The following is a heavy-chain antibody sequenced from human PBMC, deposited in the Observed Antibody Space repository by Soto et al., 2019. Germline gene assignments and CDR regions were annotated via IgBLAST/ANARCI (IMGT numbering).Heavy chain of an antibody. D-gene: IGHD3-9*01. CDR2: ISAYNGNT. CDR3: ARDGGLRYFDWFANWFDP. V-gene: IGHV1-18*01. J-gene: IGHJ5*02. CDR1: GYTFTSYG. Sequence: ASVKVSCKASGYTFTSYGISWVRQAPGQGLEWMGWISAYNGNTNYAQKLQGRVTMTTDTATSTAYMELRSLRSDDTAVYYCARDGGLRYFDWFANWFDPWGQGTLVTVCS.